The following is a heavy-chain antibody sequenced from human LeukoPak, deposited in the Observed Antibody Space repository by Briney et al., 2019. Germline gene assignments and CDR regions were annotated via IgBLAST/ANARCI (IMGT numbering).Heavy chain of an antibody. D-gene: IGHD3-16*02. CDR2: IHPSTGNP. V-gene: IGHV7-4-1*02. J-gene: IGHJ4*02. CDR3: ARAYQRLGQLSLPDY. Sequence: ASVKVSCKASGYTFTDYYIHWMRQAPGQGLEWMGWIHPSTGNPTYAQAFTGRFVFSLDTSVSTKYLQISSLKTEDTAVYYCARAYQRLGQLSLPDYWGQGTLVTASS. CDR1: GYTFTDYY.